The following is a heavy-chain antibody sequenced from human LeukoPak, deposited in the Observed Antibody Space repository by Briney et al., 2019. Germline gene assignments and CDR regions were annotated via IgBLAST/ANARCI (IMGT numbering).Heavy chain of an antibody. D-gene: IGHD2-21*02. CDR3: ARDYVSGGAYCGGDCFLR. V-gene: IGHV3-7*01. CDR1: GVTFSSHW. J-gene: IGHJ4*02. CDR2: IKQDGSEK. Sequence: GGSLRLSCAGSGVTFSSHWMNWVRQAPGKGLEWVANIKQDGSEKYYVDSVKGRFTISRDNSKNTLFLQMNSLRAEDTAVYYCARDYVSGGAYCGGDCFLRWGQGTLVTVSS.